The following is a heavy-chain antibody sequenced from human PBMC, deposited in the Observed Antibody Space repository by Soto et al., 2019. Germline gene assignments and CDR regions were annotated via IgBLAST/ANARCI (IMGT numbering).Heavy chain of an antibody. D-gene: IGHD3-9*01. Sequence: SETLSLTCTVSGGSIGSYYWSWVRQPPGKGLEWIGYIYYSGSTNYNPSLKSRVTISVDTSKNQFSLKLSSVTAADTAVYYCARDFERDAFDIWGQGTMVTVSS. V-gene: IGHV4-59*01. CDR2: IYYSGST. J-gene: IGHJ3*02. CDR3: ARDFERDAFDI. CDR1: GGSIGSYY.